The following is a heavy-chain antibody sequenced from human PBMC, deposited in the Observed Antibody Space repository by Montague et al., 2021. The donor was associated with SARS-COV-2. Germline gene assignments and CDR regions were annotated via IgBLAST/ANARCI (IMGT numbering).Heavy chain of an antibody. Sequence: ESLSLTCTVSGGSISSYYWSWIRQPPGKGLEWIGYIYYSGSTNYNPSLKSRVTIPVDTSKNQFSLKLSSVTAADTAVYYCARGIFTIPFIPAHYYMDVWGKGTTVTVSS. D-gene: IGHD3-3*01. CDR1: GGSISSYY. CDR3: ARGIFTIPFIPAHYYMDV. CDR2: IYYSGST. V-gene: IGHV4-59*01. J-gene: IGHJ6*03.